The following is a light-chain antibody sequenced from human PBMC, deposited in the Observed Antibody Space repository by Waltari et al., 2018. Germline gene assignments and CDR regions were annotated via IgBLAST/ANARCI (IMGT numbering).Light chain of an antibody. J-gene: IGKJ1*01. Sequence: EIVMTQSPATLSVSPGERATLSGRASQSVSSNLAWYQQKPGQAPRLLIHGASTRATGIPARFSGSGSVTEFTLTISSLQSEDFAVYYCQQYNNWPPGAFGQGTKVEIK. CDR1: QSVSSN. CDR3: QQYNNWPPGA. CDR2: GAS. V-gene: IGKV3-15*01.